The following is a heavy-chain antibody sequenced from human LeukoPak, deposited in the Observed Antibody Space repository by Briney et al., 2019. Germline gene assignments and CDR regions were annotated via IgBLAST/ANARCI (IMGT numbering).Heavy chain of an antibody. CDR2: MYSGGSR. CDR3: ARAIQQTTILWWWYAFDI. Sequence: GGSLRLSCAASGFTVSSNHMSWVRQAPGKGLEWVSVMYSGGSRYYADSVKGRFTISRDSSRNTVYLQMNSLRAEDTAVYFCARAIQQTTILWWWYAFDIWGQGTMVTVSS. CDR1: GFTVSSNH. D-gene: IGHD2-21*01. J-gene: IGHJ3*02. V-gene: IGHV3-53*01.